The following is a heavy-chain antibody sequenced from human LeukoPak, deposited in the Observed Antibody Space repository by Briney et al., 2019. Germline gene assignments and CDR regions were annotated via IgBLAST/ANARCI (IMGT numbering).Heavy chain of an antibody. CDR3: AREVAVAGTPFYY. D-gene: IGHD6-19*01. J-gene: IGHJ4*02. CDR1: GYTFTRYY. Sequence: VASVTVSCPASGYTFTRYYMHWVRRAPGQGLEWMGWINPNSGGTNYAQKFQGRVTMTRDTSISTAYMELSRLRSDDPAVYYCAREVAVAGTPFYYWGQGTLVTVSS. CDR2: INPNSGGT. V-gene: IGHV1-2*02.